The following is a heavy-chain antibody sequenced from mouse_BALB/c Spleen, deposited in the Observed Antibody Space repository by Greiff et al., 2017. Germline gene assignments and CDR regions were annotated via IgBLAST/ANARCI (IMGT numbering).Heavy chain of an antibody. V-gene: IGHV3-2*02. CDR2: ISYSGST. CDR1: GYSITSDYA. Sequence: DVKLQESGPGLVKPSQSLSLTCTVTGYSITSDYAWNWIRQFPGNKLEWMGYISYSGSTSYNPSLKSRISITRDTSKNQFFLQLNSVTTEDTATYYCARDYYGSSPAWFAYWGQGTLVTVSA. J-gene: IGHJ3*01. D-gene: IGHD1-1*01. CDR3: ARDYYGSSPAWFAY.